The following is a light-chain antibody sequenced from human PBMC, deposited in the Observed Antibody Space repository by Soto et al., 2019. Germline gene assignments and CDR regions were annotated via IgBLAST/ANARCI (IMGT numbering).Light chain of an antibody. CDR2: KAS. J-gene: IGKJ1*01. Sequence: DIQMTQSPSTLSGSVGDRVTITCRASQTISSWLAWYQQKPGKAPKXLIYKASTLKSGVPSRFSGSGSGTELTLTISSLQPDDFETYDCQHYNSYSEAFGQGTKVDIK. CDR1: QTISSW. V-gene: IGKV1-5*03. CDR3: QHYNSYSEA.